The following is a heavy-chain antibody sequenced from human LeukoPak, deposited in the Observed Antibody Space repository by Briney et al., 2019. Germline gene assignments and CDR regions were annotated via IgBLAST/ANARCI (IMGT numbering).Heavy chain of an antibody. V-gene: IGHV3-23*01. CDR3: AKDPYYYGSGTPRPTVSPDY. J-gene: IGHJ4*02. CDR1: GFTFSSYG. Sequence: PGGTLRLSCAASGFTFSSYGMSWVRQAPGKGLEWVSAISGSGGSTYYADSVKGRFTISGDNSKNTLYLQMNSLRAEDTAVYYCAKDPYYYGSGTPRPTVSPDYWGQGTLVTVSS. CDR2: ISGSGGST. D-gene: IGHD3-10*01.